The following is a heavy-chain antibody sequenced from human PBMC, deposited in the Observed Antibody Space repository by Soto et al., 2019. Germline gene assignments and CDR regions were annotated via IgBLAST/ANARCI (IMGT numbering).Heavy chain of an antibody. CDR2: LWYDGSNT. CDR1: GFTFSNYG. Sequence: QVQLVESGGGVVQPGRSLRLSCAASGFTFSNYGMHWVRQAPGKGLEWVALLWYDGSNTYYADSVKGRFTISRDTSKNTLYLEMNSLRAEDTAVYFCARDLTGPLDYWGQGSLVTVSS. V-gene: IGHV3-33*01. CDR3: ARDLTGPLDY. J-gene: IGHJ4*02.